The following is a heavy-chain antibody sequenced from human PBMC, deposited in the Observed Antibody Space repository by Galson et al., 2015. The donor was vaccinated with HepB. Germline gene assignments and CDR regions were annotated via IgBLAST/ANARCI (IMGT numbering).Heavy chain of an antibody. J-gene: IGHJ4*02. CDR2: IKEDGSVT. D-gene: IGHD6-19*01. CDR1: GFTFSRFW. CDR3: VGVQWLLRD. V-gene: IGHV3-7*03. Sequence: SLRLSCATYGFTFSRFWMSWVRQAPGKGLEWLANIKEDGSVTVYVDSVKGRFIISRDNSRNSLYLQMNNLRADDTAVYYCVGVQWLLRDWGQGTLVAITS.